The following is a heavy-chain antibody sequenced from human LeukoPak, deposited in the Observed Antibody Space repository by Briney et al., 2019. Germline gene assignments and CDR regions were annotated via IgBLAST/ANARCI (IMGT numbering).Heavy chain of an antibody. CDR3: AKAGGAPTPFDSGYDFWFDN. CDR1: GFTFDDYA. CDR2: TSWNSGSI. J-gene: IGHJ4*02. D-gene: IGHD5-12*01. V-gene: IGHV3-9*01. Sequence: PGGSLRLSCAASGFTFDDYAMHWVRQAPGRGLEWVSGTSWNSGSIGYADSVKGRFTISRDNAKNFLYLQMNSLTQEDTALYFCAKAGGAPTPFDSGYDFWFDNWGQGTLVSVSS.